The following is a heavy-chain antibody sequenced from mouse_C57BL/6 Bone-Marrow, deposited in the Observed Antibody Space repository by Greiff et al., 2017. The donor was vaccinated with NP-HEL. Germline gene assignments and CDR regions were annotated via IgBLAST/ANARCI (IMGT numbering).Heavy chain of an antibody. CDR3: ARYYYGSRDWYFDV. CDR2: IDPNSGGT. V-gene: IGHV1-72*01. CDR1: GYTFTSYW. D-gene: IGHD1-1*01. J-gene: IGHJ1*03. Sequence: QVQLKQPGADLVKPGASVKLSCKASGYTFTSYWMHWVKQRPGRGLEWIGRIDPNSGGTKFNEKFKTKATLTVDKPSSTAYKQLSSLTSEDSAVYYCARYYYGSRDWYFDVWGTGTTVTVSS.